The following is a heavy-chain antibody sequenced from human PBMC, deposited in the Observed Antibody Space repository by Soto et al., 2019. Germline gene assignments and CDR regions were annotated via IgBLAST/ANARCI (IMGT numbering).Heavy chain of an antibody. CDR3: ARRRDSVEEFDP. CDR2: IYYSGST. J-gene: IGHJ5*02. CDR1: GGSISSYY. Sequence: SETLSLTCTVSGGSISSYYWSWIRQPPGKGLEWIGYIYYSGSTNYNPSLKSRVTISVDTSKNQFSLKLSSVTAADTAVYYCARRRDSVEEFDPWGQGTLVTVSS. V-gene: IGHV4-59*01. D-gene: IGHD2-15*01.